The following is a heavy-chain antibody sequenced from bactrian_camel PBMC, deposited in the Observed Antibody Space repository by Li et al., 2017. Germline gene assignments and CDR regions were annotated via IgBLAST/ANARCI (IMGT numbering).Heavy chain of an antibody. D-gene: IGHD1*01. V-gene: IGHV3S1*01. Sequence: HVQLVESGGGLVQAGGSLRLSCAASGYTYKTHYMGWFRQAPGKEREAVAVIYPVGDAAHYADSVKGRFTISKDNAENTLHLLMNNLKAEDTGMYYCAAVFAAYCPQEKTWLKANDFHYWGQGTQVTVS. CDR2: IYPVGDAA. J-gene: IGHJ6*01. CDR1: GYTYKTHY. CDR3: AAVFAAYCPQEKTWLKANDFHY.